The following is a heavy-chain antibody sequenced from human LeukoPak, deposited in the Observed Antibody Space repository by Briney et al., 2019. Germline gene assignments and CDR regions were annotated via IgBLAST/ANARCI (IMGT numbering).Heavy chain of an antibody. CDR3: ARGGYTYGSIRYYFYMDV. V-gene: IGHV4-34*01. CDR2: INHSGST. CDR1: GGSFSGYY. J-gene: IGHJ6*03. D-gene: IGHD5-18*01. Sequence: SETLSLTCVVYGGSFSGYYWSWIRQLPGKGLEWIAEINHSGSTNYNPSLKSRVTISVDTSKNQFSLKLNSVTAADTAVYYCARGGYTYGSIRYYFYMDVWGKGTTVTVSS.